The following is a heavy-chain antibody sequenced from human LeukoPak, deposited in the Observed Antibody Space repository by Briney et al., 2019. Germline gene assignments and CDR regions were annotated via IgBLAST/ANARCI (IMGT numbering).Heavy chain of an antibody. CDR2: IIPIFGIA. CDR3: VRAYHPGGWFDP. CDR1: RGTFSSYT. J-gene: IGHJ5*02. V-gene: IGHV1-69*01. D-gene: IGHD2-21*01. Sequence: GSSVKVSCKASRGTFSSYTISWVRQAPGQGLEWMGGIIPIFGIANYAQKFQGRVTITADGSTSTAYMEMSSLTAEDTAMYYCVRAYHPGGWFDPWGQGTLVTVSS.